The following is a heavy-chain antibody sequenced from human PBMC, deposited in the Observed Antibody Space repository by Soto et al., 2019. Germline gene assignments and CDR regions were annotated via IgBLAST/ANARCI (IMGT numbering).Heavy chain of an antibody. CDR3: ARDRGFGARGSYYYYYGMDV. V-gene: IGHV3-30-3*01. Sequence: GGSLRLSCAASGFTFSSYAMHWVRQAPGKGLEWVAVISYDGSNKYYADSVKGRFTISRDNSKNTMYLQMNSLRAEDTAVYYCARDRGFGARGSYYYYYGMDVWGQGTTVTVSS. CDR1: GFTFSSYA. CDR2: ISYDGSNK. J-gene: IGHJ6*02. D-gene: IGHD3-3*01.